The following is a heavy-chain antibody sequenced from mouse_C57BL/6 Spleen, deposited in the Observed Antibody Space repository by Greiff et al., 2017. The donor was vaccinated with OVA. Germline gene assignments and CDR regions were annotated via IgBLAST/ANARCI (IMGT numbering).Heavy chain of an antibody. V-gene: IGHV1-31*01. CDR2: IYPYNGVS. Sequence: VQLKESGPELVKPGASVKISCKASGYSFTGYYMHWVKQSHGNILDWIGYIYPYNGVSSYNQKFKGKATLTVDKSSSTAYMELRSLTSEDSAVYYCARGGHITTVVANFDEWGQGTTLTVSS. CDR1: GYSFTGYY. D-gene: IGHD1-1*01. CDR3: ARGGHITTVVANFDE. J-gene: IGHJ2*01.